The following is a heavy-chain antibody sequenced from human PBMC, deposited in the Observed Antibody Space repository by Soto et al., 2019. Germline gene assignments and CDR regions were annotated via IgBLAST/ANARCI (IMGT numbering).Heavy chain of an antibody. CDR1: GFTFRSSW. CDR2: INSDASTK. D-gene: IGHD6-19*01. J-gene: IGHJ4*02. V-gene: IGHV3-74*01. CDR3: ARGPSGWYGYDY. Sequence: EVQLVESGGGLVQPGGSLRLSCVASGFTFRSSWMHWVRQAPGKGLVWVSRINSDASTKNYAEDAKGRFTIARDNDENTLELQMASLTAETTAVYYCARGPSGWYGYDYWGQGTLVTVSS.